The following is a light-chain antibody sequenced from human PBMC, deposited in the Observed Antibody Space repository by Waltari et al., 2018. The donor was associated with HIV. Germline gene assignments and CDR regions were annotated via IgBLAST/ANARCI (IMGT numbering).Light chain of an antibody. CDR1: ALVTQY. J-gene: IGLJ1*01. CDR2: KDS. Sequence: SYELKQPPSVSVSPGQTATITCSGDALVTQYGSWYQQKAGHAPLVIIYKDSERPSGIPERISGSSSGTTVTLTIREVQAEDEADYYCQSTDSSGSYVFGSGTKVTVL. CDR3: QSTDSSGSYV. V-gene: IGLV3-25*03.